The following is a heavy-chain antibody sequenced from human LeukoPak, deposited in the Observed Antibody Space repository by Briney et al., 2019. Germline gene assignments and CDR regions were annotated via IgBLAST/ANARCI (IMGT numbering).Heavy chain of an antibody. CDR2: INHSGST. V-gene: IGHV4-34*01. CDR3: ARHLDYGDYGGYYYYMDV. Sequence: SETLSLTCTVSGGSISSYYWSWIRQPPGKGLEWIGEINHSGSTNYNPSLKSRVTISVDTSKNQFSLKLSSVTAADTAVYYCARHLDYGDYGGYYYYMDVWGKGTTVTISS. CDR1: GGSISSYY. D-gene: IGHD4-17*01. J-gene: IGHJ6*03.